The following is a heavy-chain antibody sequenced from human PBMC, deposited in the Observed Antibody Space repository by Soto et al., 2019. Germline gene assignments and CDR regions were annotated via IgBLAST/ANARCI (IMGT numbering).Heavy chain of an antibody. V-gene: IGHV5-51*01. CDR2: IYPGDSDT. Sequence: PGESLKISCKGSGYYFSSYWIAWVRQMPGKGLEWMGIIYPGDSDTRYSPSLQGQVTISADKSITTTYLQWNSLKASDTAMYYCERLGSWANYPTLDVRGQGAMVTVSS. CDR3: ERLGSWANYPTLDV. CDR1: GYYFSSYW. D-gene: IGHD2-15*01. J-gene: IGHJ3*01.